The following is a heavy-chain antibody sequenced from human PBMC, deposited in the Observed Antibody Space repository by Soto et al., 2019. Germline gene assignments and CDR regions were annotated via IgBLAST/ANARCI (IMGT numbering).Heavy chain of an antibody. CDR3: ASDSSSWYGYYYYYGMDV. V-gene: IGHV7-4-1*01. CDR1: GYTFTSYA. D-gene: IGHD6-13*01. Sequence: QVQLVQSGSELKKPGASVKVSCKASGYTFTSYAMNWVRQAPGQGLEWMGWINTNTGNPTYAQGFTGRFVFSLDTXVXTXXLQICSLKAEDTAVYYWASDSSSWYGYYYYYGMDVWGQGTTVTVSS. J-gene: IGHJ6*02. CDR2: INTNTGNP.